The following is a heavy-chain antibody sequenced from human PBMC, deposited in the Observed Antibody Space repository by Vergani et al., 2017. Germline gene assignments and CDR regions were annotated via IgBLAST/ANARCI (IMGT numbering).Heavy chain of an antibody. CDR3: AKHFRGWGIDY. J-gene: IGHJ4*02. D-gene: IGHD3-16*01. CDR1: GFTLSKYD. Sequence: QVQLVESGGGVVQRGGSLRLSCATSGFTLSKYDMQWIRQGPGKGLEFVAFIQFDGSNQYYADSVKGRFTLSRDFSKNTLYLQMNSLRTYDTATYYCAKHFRGWGIDYWGQGTQVIVSS. V-gene: IGHV3-30*02. CDR2: IQFDGSNQ.